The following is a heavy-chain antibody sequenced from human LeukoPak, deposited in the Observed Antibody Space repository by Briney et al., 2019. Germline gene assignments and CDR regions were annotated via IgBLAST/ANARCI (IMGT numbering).Heavy chain of an antibody. D-gene: IGHD3-3*01. CDR3: ARGHSDWSGSNFDY. V-gene: IGHV4-34*01. Sequence: SETLSLTCAVYGGSFSGYYWSGIRQPPGKGLEWIGEINHSGSTNYNPSLKSRVTISVDTSKNQFSLKLSSVTAADTAVYYCARGHSDWSGSNFDYWGQGTLVTVSS. CDR1: GGSFSGYY. J-gene: IGHJ4*02. CDR2: INHSGST.